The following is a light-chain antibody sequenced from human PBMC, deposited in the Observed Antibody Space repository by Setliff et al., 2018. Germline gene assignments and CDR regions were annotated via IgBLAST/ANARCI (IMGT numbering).Light chain of an antibody. Sequence: QSVLTQPPSVSGAPGQRVTISCAGRGSNIGAGYDVHWYQQLPGTAPKLVIYGNNNRPSGVPDRFSGSQSGTSASLAITGLLSEDEADYYCQSFDSGLSAYVFGTGTKVTVL. J-gene: IGLJ1*01. CDR1: GSNIGAGYD. CDR3: QSFDSGLSAYV. CDR2: GNN. V-gene: IGLV1-40*01.